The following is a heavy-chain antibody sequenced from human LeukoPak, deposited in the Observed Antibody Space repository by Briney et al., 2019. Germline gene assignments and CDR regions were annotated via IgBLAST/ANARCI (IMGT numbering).Heavy chain of an antibody. CDR1: GYTLTELS. CDR3: ARGVIAGFHYFDY. J-gene: IGHJ4*02. Sequence: SVKVSCKVSGYTLTELSMHWVRQAPGQGLEWMGGIIPIFGTANYAQKFQGRVTITADESTSTAYMELSSLRSEDTAVYYCARGVIAGFHYFDYWGQGTLVTVSS. D-gene: IGHD3-10*01. V-gene: IGHV1-69*13. CDR2: IIPIFGTA.